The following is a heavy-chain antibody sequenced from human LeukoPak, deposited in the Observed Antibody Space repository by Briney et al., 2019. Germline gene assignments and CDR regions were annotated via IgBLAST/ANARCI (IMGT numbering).Heavy chain of an antibody. CDR2: ISAYNGNT. CDR1: GYTFTSYG. Sequence: ASVKVSCKASGYTFTSYGISWVRQAPGQGLEWMGWISAYNGNTNYAQKLQGRVTMTTDTSTSTAYMELRSLRSDDTAVYYCARVLYGGYDIMNWFDPWGQGTLVTVSS. CDR3: ARVLYGGYDIMNWFDP. V-gene: IGHV1-18*01. J-gene: IGHJ5*02. D-gene: IGHD5-12*01.